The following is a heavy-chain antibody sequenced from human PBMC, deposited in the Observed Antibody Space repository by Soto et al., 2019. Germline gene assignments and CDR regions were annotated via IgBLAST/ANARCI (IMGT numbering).Heavy chain of an antibody. J-gene: IGHJ4*02. Sequence: GGALRVSCADSGFTFSSYLMHWVRQSPGKGLVWVSRINSDGSSTSYADSVKGRFTISRDNAKNTLYLQMNSLRAEDTAVYYCARDIVVVPAAIGYWGQGALVTVSS. D-gene: IGHD2-2*01. V-gene: IGHV3-74*01. CDR1: GFTFSSYL. CDR2: INSDGSST. CDR3: ARDIVVVPAAIGY.